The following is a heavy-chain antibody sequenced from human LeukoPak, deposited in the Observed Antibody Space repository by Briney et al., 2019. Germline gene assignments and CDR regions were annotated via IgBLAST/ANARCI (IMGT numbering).Heavy chain of an antibody. J-gene: IGHJ4*02. V-gene: IGHV3-74*01. CDR2: INPGGSST. CDR1: GFTFSNYW. Sequence: GGSLRLSCAASGFTFSNYWMHWVRQVPGKGLVWVSRINPGGSSTTYADSVKGRFTISGDDAKNTLYLQMNSLRAEDTAVYYCARSNQADDYWGQGTLVTVSS. CDR3: ARSNQADDY. D-gene: IGHD4-11*01.